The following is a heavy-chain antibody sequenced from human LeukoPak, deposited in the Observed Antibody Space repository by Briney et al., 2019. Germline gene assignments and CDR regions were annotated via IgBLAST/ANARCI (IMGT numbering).Heavy chain of an antibody. Sequence: GSLRLSCAASGFTFSSYSMNWVRQAPGKGLEWVSYISSSGSTIYYADSVKGRFTISRDNAKNSLYLQMNSLRAEDTAVYYCARVLIGGGHFWSGYVDYWGQGTLVTVSS. D-gene: IGHD3-3*02. CDR1: GFTFSSYS. CDR2: ISSSGSTI. CDR3: ARVLIGGGHFWSGYVDY. J-gene: IGHJ4*02. V-gene: IGHV3-48*04.